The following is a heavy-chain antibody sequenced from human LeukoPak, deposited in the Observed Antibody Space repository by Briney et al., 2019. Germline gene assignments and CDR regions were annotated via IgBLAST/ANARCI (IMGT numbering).Heavy chain of an antibody. J-gene: IGHJ3*02. CDR1: GFTFSSYA. CDR2: ISYDGSNK. CDR3: AKDDYDFWTGYGSGAFDI. D-gene: IGHD3-3*01. Sequence: PGGSLRLSCAASGFTFSSYAMHWVRQAPGKGLEWVAVISYDGSNKYYADSVKGRFTISRDNSKNTLYLQMNSLRAEDTAVYYCAKDDYDFWTGYGSGAFDIWGQGTMVTVSS. V-gene: IGHV3-30-3*01.